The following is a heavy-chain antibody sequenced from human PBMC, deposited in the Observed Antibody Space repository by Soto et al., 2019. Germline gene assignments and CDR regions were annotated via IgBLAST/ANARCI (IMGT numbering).Heavy chain of an antibody. D-gene: IGHD2-2*01. Sequence: ASVKVSCKASGYTFTGYYMHWARQAPGQGLEWMGWISAYNGNTNYAQKLQGRVTMTTDTSTSTAYMELRSLRSDDTAVYYCAREDPSSTSCDYWGQGTLVTVSS. V-gene: IGHV1-18*04. CDR3: AREDPSSTSCDY. CDR1: GYTFTGYY. J-gene: IGHJ4*02. CDR2: ISAYNGNT.